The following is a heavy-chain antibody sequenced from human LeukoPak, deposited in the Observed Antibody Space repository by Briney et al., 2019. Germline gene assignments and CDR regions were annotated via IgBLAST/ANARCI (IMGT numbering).Heavy chain of an antibody. Sequence: GGSLRLTCVASGFTFRNHGMHWVRQAPGKGLEWMAVASSDEISQSYADSVKGRFIISRDNSKNTLSLQMNNLRTEDTGLYYCAAFIATKLDYWGQGILVTVSS. CDR1: GFTFRNHG. CDR3: AAFIATKLDY. V-gene: IGHV3-30*03. J-gene: IGHJ4*02. CDR2: ASSDEISQ. D-gene: IGHD2-15*01.